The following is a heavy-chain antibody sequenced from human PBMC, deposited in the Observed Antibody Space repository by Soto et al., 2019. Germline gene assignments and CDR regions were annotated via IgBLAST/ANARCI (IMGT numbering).Heavy chain of an antibody. CDR1: GYSLSSYS. CDR3: GRALPRSPIFNP. V-gene: IGHV1-46*01. Sequence: APVKVSCKASGYSLSSYSIHWVRQAPGQGLEWMGVIDPSDGSATYAQKFQGRVSMNRDMSTSTVYMEMSRLTFEDTAVYFCGRALPRSPIFNPWGQRAQVTVSS. D-gene: IGHD3-9*01. J-gene: IGHJ5*02. CDR2: IDPSDGSA.